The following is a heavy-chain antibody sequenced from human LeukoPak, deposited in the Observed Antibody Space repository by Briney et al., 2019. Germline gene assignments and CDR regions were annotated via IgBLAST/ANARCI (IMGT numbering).Heavy chain of an antibody. J-gene: IGHJ4*02. V-gene: IGHV3-30*02. CDR2: IRYDGSNK. CDR3: ANLEGYCSSTSCYHLDY. Sequence: GGSLRLSCAASGFTFSSYGMHWVRQAPGKGLEWVAFIRYDGSNKYYADSVKGRFTISRDNSKNTLYPQMNSLRAEDTAVNYCANLEGYCSSTSCYHLDYWGQGTLVTVSS. D-gene: IGHD2-2*01. CDR1: GFTFSSYG.